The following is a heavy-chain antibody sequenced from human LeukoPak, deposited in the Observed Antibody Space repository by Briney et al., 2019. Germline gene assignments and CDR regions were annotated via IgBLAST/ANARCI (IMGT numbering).Heavy chain of an antibody. V-gene: IGHV1-46*01. J-gene: IGHJ6*02. CDR1: GYTFTGYY. D-gene: IGHD3-3*01. CDR2: INPSGGST. Sequence: ASVKVSCKASGYTFTGYYMHGVRQAPGQGLEWMGIINPSGGSTSYAQKFQGRVTMTRDTSTSTVYMELSSLRSEDTAVYYCARDLTFYDFWSGYYRQPGSYGMDVWGQGTTVTVSS. CDR3: ARDLTFYDFWSGYYRQPGSYGMDV.